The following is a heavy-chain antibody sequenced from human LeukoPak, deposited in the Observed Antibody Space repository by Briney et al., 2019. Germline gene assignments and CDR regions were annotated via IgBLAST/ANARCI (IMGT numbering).Heavy chain of an antibody. CDR3: ARDEAGTAWTKGTAFDY. Sequence: SQTLSLTCTVSGGSISSGDYYWSWIRQPPGKGLEWIGYIYYSGSTYYNPSLKSRVTISVDTSKNQFSLKLSSVTAADTAVYYCARDEAGTAWTKGTAFDYWGQGTLVTVSS. CDR2: IYYSGST. V-gene: IGHV4-30-4*01. CDR1: GGSISSGDYY. D-gene: IGHD6-19*01. J-gene: IGHJ4*02.